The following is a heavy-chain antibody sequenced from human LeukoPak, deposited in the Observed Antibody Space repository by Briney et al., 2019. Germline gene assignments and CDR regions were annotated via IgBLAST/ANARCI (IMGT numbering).Heavy chain of an antibody. CDR2: ISGSGGTT. CDR1: GFTFSSYA. J-gene: IGHJ6*02. CDR3: AKERLDYYGLDV. Sequence: PGGSLRLSCAASGFTFSSYAMSWVRQAPGKGLEWVPAISGSGGTTYFADSVKGRFTISRDNSKNTLYLQMNSLRADDTAVYYCAKERLDYYGLDVWGQGTTVTVSS. V-gene: IGHV3-23*01.